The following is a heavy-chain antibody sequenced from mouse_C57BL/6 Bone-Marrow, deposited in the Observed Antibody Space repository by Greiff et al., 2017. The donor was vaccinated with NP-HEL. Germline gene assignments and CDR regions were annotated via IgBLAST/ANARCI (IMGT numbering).Heavy chain of an antibody. CDR3: ARGDNYWYYCGD. Sequence: VQLQQSGAELVKPGASVKMSCKASGYTFTTYPLVWVKQNHGKSLEWIGNFHPYNDDTAYYEKFINKATLTVENSSSTVYLERRRLTSDDSSVYYCARGDNYWYYCGDWGQGTTLTVSS. V-gene: IGHV1-47*01. CDR2: FHPYNDDT. CDR1: GYTFTTYP. J-gene: IGHJ2*01. D-gene: IGHD1-3*01.